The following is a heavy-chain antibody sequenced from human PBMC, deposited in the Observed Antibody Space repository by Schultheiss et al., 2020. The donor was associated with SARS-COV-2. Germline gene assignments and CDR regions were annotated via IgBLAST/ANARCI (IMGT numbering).Heavy chain of an antibody. V-gene: IGHV1-2*04. D-gene: IGHD1-26*01. CDR2: INPNSGGT. J-gene: IGHJ4*02. CDR3: ARGPGIVGATPHFDY. CDR1: GYTFTGYY. Sequence: ASVKVSCKASGYTFTGYYMHWVRQAPGQGLEWMGWINPNSGGTNYAQKFQGWVTMTRDTSISTAYMELSRLRSDDTAVYYCARGPGIVGATPHFDYWGQGTLVTVSS.